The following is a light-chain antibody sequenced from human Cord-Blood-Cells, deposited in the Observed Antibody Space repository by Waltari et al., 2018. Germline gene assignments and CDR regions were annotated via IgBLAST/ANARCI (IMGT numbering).Light chain of an antibody. CDR2: AAS. J-gene: IGKJ3*01. CDR3: QQANSFPFT. CDR1: QGISSW. V-gene: IGKV1-12*01. Sequence: DIQMTQSPSSVSASVGDSFTISCRASQGISSWLAWSQQKPGKAPKLLIYAASSLQSGVPSRFSGSGSGTDFTLTISSLQPEDFATYYCQQANSFPFTFGPGTKVDIK.